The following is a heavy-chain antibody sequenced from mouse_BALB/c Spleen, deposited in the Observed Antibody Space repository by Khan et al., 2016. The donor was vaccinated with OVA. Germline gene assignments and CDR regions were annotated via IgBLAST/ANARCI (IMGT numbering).Heavy chain of an antibody. CDR2: INPTSGYT. Sequence: QVQLQQPGAELAKPGASVTMSCKASGFTFTTYWMHWVKQRPGQGLEWIGYINPTSGYTDYNQKFKDKATLTADKSSSTAYMQLSSLTSEDSAVYYCARDRIDYWGQGTTLTVSS. J-gene: IGHJ2*01. CDR1: GFTFTTYW. V-gene: IGHV1-7*01. CDR3: ARDRIDY.